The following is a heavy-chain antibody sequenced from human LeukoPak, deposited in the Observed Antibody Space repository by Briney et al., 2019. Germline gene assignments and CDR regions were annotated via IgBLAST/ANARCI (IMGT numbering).Heavy chain of an antibody. CDR3: ARSSGTGTFSY. V-gene: IGHV4-39*02. J-gene: IGHJ4*02. Sequence: SETLSLTCTVSGDSISRSTYYWAWIRQPPGKGLEWIGSVYYGRSPYFNPSLESRATISVDTSKNHFSLKMGSVTAADTAVYYCARSSGTGTFSYWGQGTLVTVSS. D-gene: IGHD6-25*01. CDR1: GDSISRSTYY. CDR2: VYYGRSP.